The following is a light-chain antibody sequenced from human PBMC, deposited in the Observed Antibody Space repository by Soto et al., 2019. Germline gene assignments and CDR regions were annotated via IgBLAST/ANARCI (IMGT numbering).Light chain of an antibody. CDR1: QSVSSY. CDR3: QHYNSYSEA. CDR2: DAS. Sequence: EIVLTQSPGTLSLSPWERATLSCRASQSVSSYLAWYQQKPGQAPRLLIYDASNRATGIPARFSGSGSGTEFTLTISSLQPDDFATYYCQHYNSYSEAFGQGTKVDIK. V-gene: IGKV3-11*01. J-gene: IGKJ1*01.